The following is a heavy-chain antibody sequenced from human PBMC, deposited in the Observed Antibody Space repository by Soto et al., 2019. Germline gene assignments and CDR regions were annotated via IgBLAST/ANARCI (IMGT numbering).Heavy chain of an antibody. D-gene: IGHD3-22*01. CDR1: GGTFSSYA. Sequence: ASVKVSCKASGGTFSSYAISWVRQAPGQGLEWMGGIIPIFGTANYAQKFQGRVTITADESTSTAYLELSSLRSEDTAVYYCARPSHYDNSGREPCFAGSLDAFDIWGQGTMVTVSS. CDR3: ARPSHYDNSGREPCFAGSLDAFDI. CDR2: IIPIFGTA. V-gene: IGHV1-69*13. J-gene: IGHJ3*02.